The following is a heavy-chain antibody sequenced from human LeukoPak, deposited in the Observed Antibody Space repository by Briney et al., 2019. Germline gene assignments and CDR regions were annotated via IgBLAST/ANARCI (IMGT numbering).Heavy chain of an antibody. V-gene: IGHV1-2*02. Sequence: GASVKVSCKASGYTFTGYYMHWVRQAPGQGLEWMGWINPNSGGTNYAQKFQGRVTMTRDTSISTAYMELSRLRSDDTAVYYCARDFGAAATYYHYMDVWGKGTTVTVSS. D-gene: IGHD2-2*01. J-gene: IGHJ6*03. CDR1: GYTFTGYY. CDR3: ARDFGAAATYYHYMDV. CDR2: INPNSGGT.